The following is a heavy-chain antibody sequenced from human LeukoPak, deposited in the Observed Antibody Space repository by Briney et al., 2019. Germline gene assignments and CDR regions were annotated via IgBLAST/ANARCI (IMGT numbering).Heavy chain of an antibody. CDR3: ASSGSGSYFDY. D-gene: IGHD3-10*01. J-gene: IGHJ4*02. Sequence: GASVKVSCKASGGTFSSYAISWVRQAPGQGLEWMGRIIPIFGTANYAQKFQGRVTITTDESTSTAYMELSSLRSGDTAVYYCASSGSGSYFDYWGQGTLVTVSS. CDR2: IIPIFGTA. V-gene: IGHV1-69*05. CDR1: GGTFSSYA.